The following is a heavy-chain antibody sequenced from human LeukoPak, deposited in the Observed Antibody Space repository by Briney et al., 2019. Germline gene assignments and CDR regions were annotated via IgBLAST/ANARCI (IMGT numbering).Heavy chain of an antibody. Sequence: GGSLRLSCAASGFTFSSYAMSWVRQAPGKGLEWVSAISGSGGSTYYADSVKGRFTISRDNSKNTLYLQMDSLRAEDTAVYYCAKRAGSGSLYYYYGMDVWGQGTTVTVSS. D-gene: IGHD6-25*01. J-gene: IGHJ6*02. CDR2: ISGSGGST. CDR1: GFTFSSYA. V-gene: IGHV3-23*01. CDR3: AKRAGSGSLYYYYGMDV.